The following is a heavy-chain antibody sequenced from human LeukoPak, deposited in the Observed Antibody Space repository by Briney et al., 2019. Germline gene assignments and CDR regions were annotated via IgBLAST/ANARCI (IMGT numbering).Heavy chain of an antibody. Sequence: GGSLRLSCAASGSTFDDYAMHWVRQAPGKGLEWVAVISDDGRIKIYGDSVKGRLTISRDNSKNTLYLQMNSLRGEDTAVYYCARAAAETGSFRDNWFDPWGQGTLVTVSS. CDR2: ISDDGRIK. CDR1: GSTFDDYA. J-gene: IGHJ5*02. V-gene: IGHV3-30*04. D-gene: IGHD3-9*01. CDR3: ARAAAETGSFRDNWFDP.